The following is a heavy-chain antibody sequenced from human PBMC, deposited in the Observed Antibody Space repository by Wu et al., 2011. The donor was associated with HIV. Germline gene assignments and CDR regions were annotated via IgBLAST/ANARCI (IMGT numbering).Heavy chain of an antibody. J-gene: IGHJ3*02. CDR3: ASVRCHVDHCYFPLLGTAFDI. CDR1: GYTFSSYG. V-gene: IGHV1-18*01. D-gene: IGHD2-15*01. Sequence: QVQLVQSGAEVKKPGASVKVSCKVSGYTFSSYGISWVRQAPGQGLEWMAWISTYNGNTNYAQNFQGRVTMTTDTSTSTAYMELRSLRSDDTAVYFCASVRCHVDHCYFPLLGTAFDIWGQGTMVTVSS. CDR2: ISTYNGNT.